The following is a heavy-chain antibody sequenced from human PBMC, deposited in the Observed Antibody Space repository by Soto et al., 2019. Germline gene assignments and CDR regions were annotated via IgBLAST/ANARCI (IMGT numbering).Heavy chain of an antibody. Sequence: QVQLVQSGAEVKKPGASVKVSCKTPGYTFTSYSISWVRQAPGQGLEWMGWINVYNGNKKYAQNLQGRVTMTTDTSTSTAYMELRSLRSDDTAVYYCARDLAVGWFDPWGQGTLVTVSS. CDR1: GYTFTSYS. J-gene: IGHJ5*02. D-gene: IGHD2-2*01. V-gene: IGHV1-18*01. CDR2: INVYNGNK. CDR3: ARDLAVGWFDP.